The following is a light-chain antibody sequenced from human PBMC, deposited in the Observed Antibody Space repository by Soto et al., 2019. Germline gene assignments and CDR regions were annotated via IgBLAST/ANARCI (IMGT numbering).Light chain of an antibody. Sequence: QAVVTQPPSASGTPGQRVTISCSGRSSDIGSNTVNWYQQLPGTAPKLLIYRDNHRPSGIPDRFSGSKSGTSASLDISGLHSGDEADYYCTAWDGSLNVRLFGGGSKLTVL. CDR3: TAWDGSLNVRL. CDR1: SSDIGSNT. CDR2: RDN. V-gene: IGLV1-44*01. J-gene: IGLJ3*02.